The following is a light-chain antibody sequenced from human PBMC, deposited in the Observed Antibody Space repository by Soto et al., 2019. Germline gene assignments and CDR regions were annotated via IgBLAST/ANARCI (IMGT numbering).Light chain of an antibody. CDR3: SSYTTSNTRQIV. V-gene: IGLV2-14*03. Sequence: QSVLTQPASGSGSPGQSITISCTGTSSDVGGYNYVSWYQHHPGKAPKLMIFDVSNRPSGASNRFSGSKSGNTASLTISGLQPEDEADYYCSSYTTSNTRQIVFGTGTKVTVL. CDR1: SSDVGGYNY. J-gene: IGLJ1*01. CDR2: DVS.